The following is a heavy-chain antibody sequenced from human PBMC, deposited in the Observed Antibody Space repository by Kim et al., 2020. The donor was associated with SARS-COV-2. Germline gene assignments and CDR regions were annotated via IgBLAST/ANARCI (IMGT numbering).Heavy chain of an antibody. D-gene: IGHD3-3*01. CDR3: ARDPPLYDFRGGMDV. CDR1: GYTFTSYY. V-gene: IGHV1-46*01. CDR2: INPSGGST. J-gene: IGHJ6*02. Sequence: ASVKVSCKASGYTFTSYYMHWVRQAPGQGLEWMGIINPSGGSTSYAQKFQGRVTMTRDTSTSTVYMELSSLRSEDTAVYYCARDPPLYDFRGGMDVWGQGTEITVSS.